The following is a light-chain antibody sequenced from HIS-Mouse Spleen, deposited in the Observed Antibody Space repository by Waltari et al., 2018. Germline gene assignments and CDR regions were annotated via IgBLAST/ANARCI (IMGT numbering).Light chain of an antibody. CDR3: SSYTSSSTF. Sequence: QSALTQPASVSGSPGQSITLSCTGTSRDVGGYNYVSWYQQHPGKAPKLMIYDVSNRPSGVSNRFSGSKSGNTASLTISGLQAEDEADYYCSSYTSSSTFFGGGTKLTVL. CDR1: SRDVGGYNY. V-gene: IGLV2-14*03. J-gene: IGLJ2*01. CDR2: DVS.